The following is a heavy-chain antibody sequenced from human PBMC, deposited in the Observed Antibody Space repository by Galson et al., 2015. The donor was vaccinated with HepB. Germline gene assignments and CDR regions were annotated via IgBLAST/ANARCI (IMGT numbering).Heavy chain of an antibody. Sequence: PALVKPTQTLTLTCTFSGFSLSTSGMCASWIRQPPGKALEWLARIDWDDDKYYSTSLKTRLTISKDTSKNQVVLTMTNMDPVDTATYYCARTQVNDYGGPLDYWGQGTLVTVSS. CDR1: GFSLSTSGMC. CDR2: IDWDDDK. D-gene: IGHD4-23*01. V-gene: IGHV2-70*11. CDR3: ARTQVNDYGGPLDY. J-gene: IGHJ4*02.